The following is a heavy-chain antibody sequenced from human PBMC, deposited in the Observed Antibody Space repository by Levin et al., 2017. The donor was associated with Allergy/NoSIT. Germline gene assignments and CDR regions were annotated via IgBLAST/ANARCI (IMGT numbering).Heavy chain of an antibody. J-gene: IGHJ4*02. D-gene: IGHD3-22*01. V-gene: IGHV3-30*04. Sequence: GGSLRLSCAASGFTFSSYAMHWVRQAPGKGLEWVAVISYDGSNKYYADSVKGRFTISRDNSKNTLYLQMNSLRAEDTAVYYCARDRAIVVVITQLDYWGQGTLVTVSS. CDR2: ISYDGSNK. CDR3: ARDRAIVVVITQLDY. CDR1: GFTFSSYA.